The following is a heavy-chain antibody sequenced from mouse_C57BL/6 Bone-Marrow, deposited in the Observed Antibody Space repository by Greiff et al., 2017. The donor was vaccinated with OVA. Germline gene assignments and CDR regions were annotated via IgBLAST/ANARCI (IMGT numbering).Heavy chain of an antibody. CDR2: IDPSDSYT. CDR3: ARTDGERRTYYFDY. CDR1: GYTFTSSW. V-gene: IGHV1-69*01. J-gene: IGHJ2*01. Sequence: QVQLQQPGAELVMPGASVKLSCKASGYTFTSSWMHWVKQRPGQGLEWIGEIDPSDSYTNYNQKFKGKSTLTVDKSSSTAYMQLSSLTSEDAAVYHGARTDGERRTYYFDYWGQGTTLTVSS.